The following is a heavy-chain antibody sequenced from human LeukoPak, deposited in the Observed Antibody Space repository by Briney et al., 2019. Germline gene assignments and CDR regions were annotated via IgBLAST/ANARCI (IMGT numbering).Heavy chain of an antibody. Sequence: SETLSLTCAVSGGSISSGGYSWSWIRQPPGKGPEWIGYIYYSGSTNYNPSLKSRVTISVDTSKSQFSLKLSSVTGADTAVYYCARPVWLQPFDYWGQGTLVTVSS. CDR3: ARPVWLQPFDY. CDR2: IYYSGST. CDR1: GGSISSGGYS. D-gene: IGHD3-9*01. J-gene: IGHJ4*02. V-gene: IGHV4-61*08.